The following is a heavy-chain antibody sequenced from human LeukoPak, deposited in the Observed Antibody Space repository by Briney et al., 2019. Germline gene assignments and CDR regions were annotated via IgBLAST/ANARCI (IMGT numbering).Heavy chain of an antibody. Sequence: GGSLRLSGAASGFTFSSYWMSWVRQAPGKGLEWVANIKQDGSETYYVDSVEGRFTASRDNAESSLCLQMTSLRVEDTAVYYCAKFTPRGSSDAFDIWGQGTMVTVSS. V-gene: IGHV3-7*01. J-gene: IGHJ3*02. D-gene: IGHD6-19*01. CDR2: IKQDGSET. CDR1: GFTFSSYW. CDR3: AKFTPRGSSDAFDI.